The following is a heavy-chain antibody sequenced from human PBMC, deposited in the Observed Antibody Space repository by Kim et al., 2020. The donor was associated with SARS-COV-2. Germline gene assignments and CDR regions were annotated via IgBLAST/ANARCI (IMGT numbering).Heavy chain of an antibody. J-gene: IGHJ4*02. Sequence: SETLSLTCTVSGGSISSSTYYWGWIRQPPGKGLEWLGSFLYTGSTYFNPSLKSRATISVDTSKNQFSLKLRSVTAADTALYYCARLDREIGDWGQGTLVTVSS. D-gene: IGHD2-21*01. CDR1: GGSISSSTYY. V-gene: IGHV4-39*07. CDR2: FLYTGST. CDR3: ARLDREIGD.